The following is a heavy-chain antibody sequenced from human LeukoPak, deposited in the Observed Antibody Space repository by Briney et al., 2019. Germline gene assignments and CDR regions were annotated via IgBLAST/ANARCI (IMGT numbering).Heavy chain of an antibody. CDR3: ARDPETYYYDSSGSPD. CDR2: ISSSSSYI. J-gene: IGHJ3*01. CDR1: GFTFSSYS. V-gene: IGHV3-21*01. Sequence: GGSLRLSCAASGFTFSSYSMNWVRQAPGKGLEWVSSISSSSSYIYYADSVKGRFTISRDSAKNSLYLQMNSLRAEDTAVYYCARDPETYYYDSSGSPDWGQGTMVTVSS. D-gene: IGHD3-22*01.